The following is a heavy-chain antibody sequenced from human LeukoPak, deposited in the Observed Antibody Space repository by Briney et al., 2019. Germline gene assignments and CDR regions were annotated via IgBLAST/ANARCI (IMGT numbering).Heavy chain of an antibody. Sequence: SQTLSLTCAISGDSVSDNSAAWNCIRQSPSRGRECLVRTYYRSTWYNDHAEAVNSRIIINHDTPKNPSSLQLNSVTPEDTAVYYCARGTGGLDYWGQGTLVTVSS. CDR3: ARGTGGLDY. D-gene: IGHD1/OR15-1a*01. CDR1: GDSVSDNSAA. CDR2: TYYRSTWYN. J-gene: IGHJ4*02. V-gene: IGHV6-1*01.